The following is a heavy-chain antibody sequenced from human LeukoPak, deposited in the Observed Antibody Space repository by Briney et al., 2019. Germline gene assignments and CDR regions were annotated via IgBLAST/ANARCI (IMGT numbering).Heavy chain of an antibody. CDR2: ISSSGSTI. CDR1: GFTFSDYY. CDR3: ARDRRVTASFDY. D-gene: IGHD5-18*01. Sequence: GGSLRLSCAASGFTFSDYYMSWIRQAPGKGLEWVSYISSSGSTIYYADSVKGRFTISRDNAKNSLYLRMNSLRAEDTAVYYCARDRRVTASFDYWGQGTLVTVSS. V-gene: IGHV3-11*01. J-gene: IGHJ4*02.